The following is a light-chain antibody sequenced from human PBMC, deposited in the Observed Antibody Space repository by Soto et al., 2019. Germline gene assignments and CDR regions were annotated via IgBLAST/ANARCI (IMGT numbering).Light chain of an antibody. CDR3: QHHNNWPPGT. V-gene: IGKV3-15*01. Sequence: VMTQSPATLSVSPGERANLSCRASLTVGTNLAWYQQKPGQPPRLLIYGASTRATGIPARFSGSGSGTDFTLTISSLQSEDFAVYYCQHHNNWPPGTVGQGTRVEIK. J-gene: IGKJ1*01. CDR2: GAS. CDR1: LTVGTN.